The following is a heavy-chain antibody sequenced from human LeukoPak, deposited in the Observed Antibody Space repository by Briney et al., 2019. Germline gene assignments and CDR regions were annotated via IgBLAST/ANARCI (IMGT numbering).Heavy chain of an antibody. CDR2: IKSKTDGGTT. V-gene: IGHV3-15*01. Sequence: PSETLSLTCTVSGGSISGYYWSWVRQAPGKGLEWVGRIKSKTDGGTTDYAAPVKGRFTISRDDSKNTLYLQMNSLKTEDTAVYYCRAAFDIWGQGTMVTVSS. CDR3: RAAFDI. CDR1: GGSISGYY. J-gene: IGHJ3*02.